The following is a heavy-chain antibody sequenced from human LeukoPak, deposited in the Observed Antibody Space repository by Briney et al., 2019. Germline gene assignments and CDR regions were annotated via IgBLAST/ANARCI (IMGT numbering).Heavy chain of an antibody. D-gene: IGHD3-16*02. CDR2: IYYSGST. CDR3: ASRMMTFGGVIRYDAFDI. J-gene: IGHJ3*02. Sequence: PSETLSLTCTVSGGSISSGGYYWSWIRQHPGKGLEWIGSIYYSGSTYYNPSLKSRVTISVDTSKNQFSLKLSSVTAADTAVYYCASRMMTFGGVIRYDAFDIWGQGTMVTVSS. CDR1: GGSISSGGYY. V-gene: IGHV4-39*07.